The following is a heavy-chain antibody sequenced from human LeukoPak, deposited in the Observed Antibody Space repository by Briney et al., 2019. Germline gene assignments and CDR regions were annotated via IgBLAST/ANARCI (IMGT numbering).Heavy chain of an antibody. V-gene: IGHV3-23*01. J-gene: IGHJ4*02. D-gene: IGHD6-19*01. Sequence: GGSLRLSCAASGFTFSSYAMSWVRQAPGKGRGWVSAISGSGGSTYYAHSVKGRFTISRDNSKNTLYLQMNSLRAEGTAVYYCAKDLKAVAGTSDYWGQGTLVTVSS. CDR3: AKDLKAVAGTSDY. CDR1: GFTFSSYA. CDR2: ISGSGGST.